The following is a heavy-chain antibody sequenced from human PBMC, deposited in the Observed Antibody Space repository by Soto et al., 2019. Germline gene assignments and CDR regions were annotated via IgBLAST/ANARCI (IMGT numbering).Heavy chain of an antibody. Sequence: PSETLSLTCTVSGGSISSSSYYWGWIRQPPGKGLEWIGSIYYSGSTYYNPSLKSRVTISVDTSKDQFSLRLSSVTAADTAVYYCARPHYSDSWGQGTTVTVSS. CDR1: GGSISSSSYY. J-gene: IGHJ6*02. D-gene: IGHD3-22*01. V-gene: IGHV4-39*01. CDR3: ARPHYSDS. CDR2: IYYSGST.